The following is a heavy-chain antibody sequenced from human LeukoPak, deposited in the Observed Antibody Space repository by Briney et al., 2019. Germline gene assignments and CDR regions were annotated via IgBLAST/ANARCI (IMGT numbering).Heavy chain of an antibody. V-gene: IGHV3-11*05. CDR3: ARGRYYVRSGYYYAGDAFDT. CDR1: GFRFSDYY. Sequence: GGSLRLSCAASGFRFSDYYMTWMRQAPGKGLEWLSYISDSSSYTNYADSVKGRLTVSRDNAKNSLYLQMDSLRSEDTAVYYCARGRYYVRSGYYYAGDAFDTWGQGTMVTVSS. CDR2: ISDSSSYT. J-gene: IGHJ3*02. D-gene: IGHD3-22*01.